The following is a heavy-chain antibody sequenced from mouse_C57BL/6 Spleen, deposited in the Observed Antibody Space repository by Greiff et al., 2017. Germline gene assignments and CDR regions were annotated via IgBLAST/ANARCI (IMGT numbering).Heavy chain of an antibody. J-gene: IGHJ4*01. CDR3: TRRAGAMDY. CDR1: GYTFTDYE. Sequence: QVQLQQSGAELVRPGASVTLSCKASGYTFTDYEMHWVKQTPVHGLEWIGAIDPETGGTAYNQKFQGKAILTADKSSSTAYMELRSLTSEDSAVYYCTRRAGAMDYWGQGTSVTVSS. D-gene: IGHD3-3*01. CDR2: IDPETGGT. V-gene: IGHV1-15*01.